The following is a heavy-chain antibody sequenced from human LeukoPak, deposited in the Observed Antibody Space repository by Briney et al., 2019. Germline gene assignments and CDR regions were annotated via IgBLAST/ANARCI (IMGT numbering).Heavy chain of an antibody. J-gene: IGHJ5*02. Sequence: VGSLRLSWAASGFTFSSYSRNWVRQAPGKGLEWVSSISSSSSYIYYADSVKGRFTISRDNAKNSLYLQMNSLRAEDTAVYYCARDRQQWLAQGFDPWGQGTLVTVSS. D-gene: IGHD6-19*01. CDR1: GFTFSSYS. V-gene: IGHV3-21*01. CDR3: ARDRQQWLAQGFDP. CDR2: ISSSSSYI.